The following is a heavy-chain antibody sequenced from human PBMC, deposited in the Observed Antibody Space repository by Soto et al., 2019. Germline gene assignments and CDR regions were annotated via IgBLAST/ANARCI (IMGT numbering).Heavy chain of an antibody. CDR2: ISSSSSYI. D-gene: IGHD6-6*01. V-gene: IGHV3-21*01. Sequence: SGGSLRLSCAASGFTFSSYSMNWVRQAPGKGLEWVSSISSSSSYIYYADSVKGRFTISRDNAKNSLYLQMNSLRAEDTAVYYCARDGLAARVGYYYYYYGMDVWGQGTTVTVSS. CDR3: ARDGLAARVGYYYYYYGMDV. J-gene: IGHJ6*02. CDR1: GFTFSSYS.